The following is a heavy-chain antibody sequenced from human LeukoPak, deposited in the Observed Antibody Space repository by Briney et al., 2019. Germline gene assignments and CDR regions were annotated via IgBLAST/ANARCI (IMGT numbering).Heavy chain of an antibody. CDR1: GFPFSGYW. CDR2: INSVGSST. Sequence: QPGGSLRLSCAASGFPFSGYWMYWVRQAPGKGLVWVSLINSVGSSTNYADSVKGRFTISRDNAKNTLYLQVNSLRADDTAVYYCARHLGTSSDHWGQGTLVTVSS. D-gene: IGHD7-27*01. J-gene: IGHJ4*02. V-gene: IGHV3-74*01. CDR3: ARHLGTSSDH.